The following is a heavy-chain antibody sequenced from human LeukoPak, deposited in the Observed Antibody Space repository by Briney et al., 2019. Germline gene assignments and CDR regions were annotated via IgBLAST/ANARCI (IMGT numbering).Heavy chain of an antibody. CDR3: ARGVTSGGFDY. J-gene: IGHJ4*02. CDR2: MNPNSGNT. Sequence: ASVTVSCKASGYTFTSYDINWVRQAPGQGLEWMGWMNPNSGNTGYAQKFQGRVTMTRNTSISTAYMELSSLRSEDTAVYFCARGVTSGGFDYWGQGTLVTVSS. V-gene: IGHV1-8*01. D-gene: IGHD3-16*01. CDR1: GYTFTSYD.